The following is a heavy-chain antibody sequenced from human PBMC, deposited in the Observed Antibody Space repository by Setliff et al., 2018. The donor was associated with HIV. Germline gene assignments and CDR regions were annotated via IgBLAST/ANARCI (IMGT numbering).Heavy chain of an antibody. J-gene: IGHJ6*03. CDR1: DASVNSNNYY. D-gene: IGHD3-3*01. Sequence: PSETLSLTCSVSDASVNSNNYYWVWIRQTPGKGLEWIGSIYYSGAAYYNPSLKSRVSISVDTSKNQFSLKLSSVTAADTAVYYCARGLSIFGVATPGFYSFMDVWGKGTTVTVSS. CDR2: IYYSGAA. CDR3: ARGLSIFGVATPGFYSFMDV. V-gene: IGHV4-39*07.